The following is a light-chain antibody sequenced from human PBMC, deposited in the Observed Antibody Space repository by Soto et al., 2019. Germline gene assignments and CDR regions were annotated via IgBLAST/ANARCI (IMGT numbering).Light chain of an antibody. CDR2: DVS. CDR3: CSYAGSYTYV. V-gene: IGLV2-11*01. CDR1: SSDVGGYNY. Sequence: QSALTQPRSVSGSPGQSVTIYCTGTSSDVGGYNYVSWYQQHPGKAPKLMIYDVSKRPSGVPDRFSGSKSGNTASLTISGLQAEDEADYYCCSYAGSYTYVLGTGTKLTVL. J-gene: IGLJ1*01.